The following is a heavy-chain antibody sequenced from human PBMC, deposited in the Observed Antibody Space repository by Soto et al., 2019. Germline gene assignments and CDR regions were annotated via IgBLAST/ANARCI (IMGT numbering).Heavy chain of an antibody. CDR2: IDPSDSFV. J-gene: IGHJ4*02. CDR3: ARQKGDCSSLYYKLFDS. Sequence: GESLKISCQASGYTFTKYWISWVRQMPGKGLEWMGSIDPSDSFVNYSPSFQDQVTVSTDRSSNTAYLQWRSLKASDTAMYYCARQKGDCSSLYYKLFDSGGQGTLVTVSS. V-gene: IGHV5-10-1*04. CDR1: GYTFTKYW. D-gene: IGHD3-10*01.